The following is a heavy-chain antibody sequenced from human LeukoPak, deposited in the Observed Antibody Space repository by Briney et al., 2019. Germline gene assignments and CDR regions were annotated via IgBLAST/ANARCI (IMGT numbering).Heavy chain of an antibody. J-gene: IGHJ4*02. D-gene: IGHD6-19*01. CDR3: AREYSSGWFTIDY. CDR2: ISSSSSYI. CDR1: GFTFSSYA. Sequence: PGGSLRLSCAASGFTFSSYAMSWVRQAPGKGLEWVSSISSSSSYIYYADSVKGRFTISRDNAKNSLYLQMNSLRAEDTAVYYCAREYSSGWFTIDYWGQGTLVTVSS. V-gene: IGHV3-21*01.